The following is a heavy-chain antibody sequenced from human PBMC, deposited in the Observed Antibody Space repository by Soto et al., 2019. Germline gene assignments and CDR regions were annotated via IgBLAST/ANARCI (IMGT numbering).Heavy chain of an antibody. CDR3: AKDKGVFNWATSYFDY. D-gene: IGHD1-1*01. CDR1: GFTFSNYA. Sequence: GGSLRLSCAASGFTFSNYAMHWVRQAPGKGLEWVALTSYDGNNEYYTDSVKGRFTISRDNSKNTLFLQMSSPRPEDTAVYYCAKDKGVFNWATSYFDYWGQGALVTVS. CDR2: TSYDGNNE. V-gene: IGHV3-30*18. J-gene: IGHJ4*02.